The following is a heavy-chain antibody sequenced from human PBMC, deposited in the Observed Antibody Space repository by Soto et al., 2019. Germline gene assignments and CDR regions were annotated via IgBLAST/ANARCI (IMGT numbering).Heavy chain of an antibody. D-gene: IGHD1-26*01. Sequence: EVQLVESGGGLVQPGGSLRLSCAASGFTFSDHYMDWVRQAPGKGLEWVGRSRNKANSYSTEYAASVKGRFTISRDESKNSLYLQMNSLKTEDRAVYYCVRFSGSYTRGPDYWGQGTLVTVSS. CDR3: VRFSGSYTRGPDY. CDR2: SRNKANSYST. CDR1: GFTFSDHY. J-gene: IGHJ4*02. V-gene: IGHV3-72*01.